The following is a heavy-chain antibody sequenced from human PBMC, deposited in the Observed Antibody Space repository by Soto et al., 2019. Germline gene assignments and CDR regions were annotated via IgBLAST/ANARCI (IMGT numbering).Heavy chain of an antibody. V-gene: IGHV3-23*01. J-gene: IGHJ4*02. D-gene: IGHD2-15*01. Sequence: EVQLLDSGGGLVQPGGSLRLSCAASGFTFSTYAMSWVRQAPGKGLEWVSGFSFSGGSRHYSDSVKGRFTISRDNSKNSVYLQMNSLSAEDTAVYYCEKRLDVVMVAASEGPFDYWGQGTLVSVSS. CDR1: GFTFSTYA. CDR2: FSFSGGSR. CDR3: EKRLDVVMVAASEGPFDY.